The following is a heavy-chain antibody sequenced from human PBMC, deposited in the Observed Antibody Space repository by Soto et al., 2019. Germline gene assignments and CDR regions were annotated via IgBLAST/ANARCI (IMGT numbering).Heavy chain of an antibody. CDR1: GYTFISYG. CDR3: AREDSAVALDY. Sequence: QVQLVQSGAEVKKPGASVKVSCKASGYTFISYGISWVRQAPGQGLEWMGRISAFNGDTNYAHKVQGRVTMTTDAFTSTAYMELRSLRFDDTAVYFCAREDSAVALDYWGQGTLVSVSS. J-gene: IGHJ4*02. CDR2: ISAFNGDT. D-gene: IGHD5-18*01. V-gene: IGHV1-18*01.